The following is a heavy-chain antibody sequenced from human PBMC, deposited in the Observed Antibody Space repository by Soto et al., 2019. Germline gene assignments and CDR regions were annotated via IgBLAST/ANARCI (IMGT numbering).Heavy chain of an antibody. CDR3: ARIGLGVTTVTHFDY. D-gene: IGHD4-17*01. V-gene: IGHV1-69*12. CDR2: IIPIFGTA. Sequence: QVQLVQSGAEVKKPGSSVKVSCKASGGTFSSYAISWVRQAHGQGLEWMGGIIPIFGTANYAQKFQGRVTITADESTSTAYMELSSLRSEDTAVYYCARIGLGVTTVTHFDYWGQGTLVTVSS. CDR1: GGTFSSYA. J-gene: IGHJ4*02.